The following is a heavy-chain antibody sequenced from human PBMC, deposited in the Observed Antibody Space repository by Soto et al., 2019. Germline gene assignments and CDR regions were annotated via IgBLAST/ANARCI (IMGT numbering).Heavy chain of an antibody. Sequence: ASVKVSCKVSGYTLTELSMHWVRQAPGKGLEWMGGFDPEDGETIYAQKFQGRVTMTEDTSTDTAYMELSSLRSEDTAVYYCATVLVTGTKFWFDPWGQGTLVTVSS. CDR1: GYTLTELS. V-gene: IGHV1-24*01. CDR2: FDPEDGET. D-gene: IGHD1-20*01. CDR3: ATVLVTGTKFWFDP. J-gene: IGHJ5*02.